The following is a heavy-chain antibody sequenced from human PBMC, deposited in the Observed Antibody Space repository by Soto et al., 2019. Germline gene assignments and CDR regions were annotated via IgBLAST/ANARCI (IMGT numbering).Heavy chain of an antibody. CDR2: IKSKTDGGTT. CDR1: GFTFSNAW. Sequence: GSLRLSCAASGFTFSNAWMSWVRQAPGKGLEWVGRIKSKTDGGTTDYAAPVKGRFTISRDDSKNTLYLQMNSLKTEDTAVYYCTTDTVVPAANGGYYYYYMDVWGKGTTVTVSS. CDR3: TTDTVVPAANGGYYYYYMDV. J-gene: IGHJ6*03. V-gene: IGHV3-15*01. D-gene: IGHD2-2*01.